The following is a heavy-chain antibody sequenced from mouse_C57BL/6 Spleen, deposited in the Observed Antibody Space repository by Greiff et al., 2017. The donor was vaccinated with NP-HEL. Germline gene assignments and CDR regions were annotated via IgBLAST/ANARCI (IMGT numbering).Heavy chain of an antibody. V-gene: IGHV1-15*01. CDR1: GYTFTDYE. J-gene: IGHJ4*01. Sequence: VQLQQSGAELVRPGASVTLSCKASGYTFTDYEMHWVKQTPVHGLEWIGAIDPATGGTAYNQKFKGKAILTADKSSSTAYMELRSLTSEDSSVYYCTGRGLNYGNPYAMDYWGQGTSVTVSS. CDR3: TGRGLNYGNPYAMDY. CDR2: IDPATGGT. D-gene: IGHD2-1*01.